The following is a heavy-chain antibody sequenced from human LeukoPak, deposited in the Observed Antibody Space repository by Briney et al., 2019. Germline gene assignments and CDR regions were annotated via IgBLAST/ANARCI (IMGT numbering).Heavy chain of an antibody. CDR1: GFTFSSYW. V-gene: IGHV3-7*01. J-gene: IGHJ4*02. CDR3: ASGYDFWSGYFGLDY. Sequence: GGSLRLSCAASGFTFSSYWMSWVRQAPGKGLEWVANIKQDGSEKYYVDPVKGRFTISRDNAKNSLYLQMNSLRAEDTAVYYCASGYDFWSGYFGLDYWGQGTLVTVSS. CDR2: IKQDGSEK. D-gene: IGHD3-3*01.